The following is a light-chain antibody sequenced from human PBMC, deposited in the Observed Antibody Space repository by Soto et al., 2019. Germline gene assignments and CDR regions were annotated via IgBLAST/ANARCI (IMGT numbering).Light chain of an antibody. V-gene: IGKV3-20*01. J-gene: IGKJ1*01. CDR2: GAS. Sequence: TVLTKYTATLSVSPGERASLSCRASQSVSINLAWYQQKPGQAPRLLIYGASTRATGISDRFSGSGSGTDFTLTISGLEPEDFAVYYCQQYASSPGTFGQGSKVDI. CDR3: QQYASSPGT. CDR1: QSVSIN.